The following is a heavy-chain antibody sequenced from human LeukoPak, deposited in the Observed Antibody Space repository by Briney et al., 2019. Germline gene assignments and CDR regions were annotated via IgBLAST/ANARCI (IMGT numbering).Heavy chain of an antibody. CDR2: FDPEDGET. CDR3: ATKTGQQLVRAEYFQH. Sequence: GASVKVSCKVSGYTLTELSMHWVRQAPGKGLEWMGGFDPEDGETIYAQKFQGRVTMTEDTSTDTAYMELSSLRSEDTAAYYCATKTGQQLVRAEYFQHWGQGTLVTVSS. J-gene: IGHJ1*01. V-gene: IGHV1-24*01. D-gene: IGHD6-13*01. CDR1: GYTLTELS.